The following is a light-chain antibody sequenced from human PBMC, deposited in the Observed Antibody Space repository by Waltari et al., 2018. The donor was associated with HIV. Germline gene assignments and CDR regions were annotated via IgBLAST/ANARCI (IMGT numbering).Light chain of an antibody. Sequence: SSDLTQPPSLSVSPGQTATITCSGDSLPKQFGYWYQQKAGQAPVLIINNDRERPSGIPERFSGSSSGTTVTLTITEVQAEDEADYHCQSADSSGSFWVFGGGTKLTGL. V-gene: IGLV3-25*03. CDR2: NDR. CDR1: SLPKQF. J-gene: IGLJ3*02. CDR3: QSADSSGSFWV.